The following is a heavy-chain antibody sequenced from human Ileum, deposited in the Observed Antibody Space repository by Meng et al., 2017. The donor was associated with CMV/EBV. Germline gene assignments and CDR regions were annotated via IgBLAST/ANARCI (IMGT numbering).Heavy chain of an antibody. CDR2: MNPNSGNT. CDR3: ARGGYDFWSGYSIDY. Sequence: ASVKVSCKASGYTFTSYDINWVRQATGQGLEWMGWMNPNSGNTGYAQKFQGRVTMTRNTSISTAYMELSSLRSDDTAVYYCARGGYDFWSGYSIDYWGQGTLVTVSS. CDR1: GYTFTSYD. D-gene: IGHD3-3*01. V-gene: IGHV1-8*01. J-gene: IGHJ4*02.